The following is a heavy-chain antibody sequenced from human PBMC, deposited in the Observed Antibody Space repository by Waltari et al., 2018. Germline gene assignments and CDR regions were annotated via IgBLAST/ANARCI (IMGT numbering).Heavy chain of an antibody. CDR2: INAGNGNT. CDR1: GYTFTSYA. J-gene: IGHJ6*02. V-gene: IGHV1-3*01. D-gene: IGHD6-13*01. CDR3: AAGIAAAGGGYYYYGMDV. Sequence: GAEVKKPGASVKVSCKASGYTFTSYAMHWVRQAPGQRLEWMGWINAGNGNTKYSQKFQGRVTITRDTSASTAYMELSSLRSEDTAVYYCAAGIAAAGGGYYYYGMDVWGQGTTVTVSS.